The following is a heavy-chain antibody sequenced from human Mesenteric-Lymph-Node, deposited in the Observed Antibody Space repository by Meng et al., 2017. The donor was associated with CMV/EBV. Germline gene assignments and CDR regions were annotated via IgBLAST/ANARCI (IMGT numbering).Heavy chain of an antibody. CDR1: GFTVSSHY. Sequence: GESLKISCAASGFTVSSHYMTWVRQAPGKGLEWVSLIYNTDNTYYADSVKGRFTISRDISKNTVFLQMDSLRPEDTAVYYCARSWATRTEYDCWGQGTLVIVSS. CDR3: ARSWATRTEYDC. CDR2: IYNTDNT. V-gene: IGHV3-66*02. D-gene: IGHD1-26*01. J-gene: IGHJ4*02.